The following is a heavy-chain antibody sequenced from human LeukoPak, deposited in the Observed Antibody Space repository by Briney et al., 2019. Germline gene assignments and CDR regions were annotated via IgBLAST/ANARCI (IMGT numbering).Heavy chain of an antibody. V-gene: IGHV4-34*01. CDR1: GGSFSGYY. CDR3: ARGITMVRGVPTVFDY. J-gene: IGHJ4*02. Sequence: STTLSLTCAVYGGSFSGYYWSWIRQPPGKGLEWIGEINHSGSTNYNLSLKSRVTISVDTSKNQFSLKLSSVTAADTAVYYCARGITMVRGVPTVFDYWGQGTLVTVSS. D-gene: IGHD3-10*01. CDR2: INHSGST.